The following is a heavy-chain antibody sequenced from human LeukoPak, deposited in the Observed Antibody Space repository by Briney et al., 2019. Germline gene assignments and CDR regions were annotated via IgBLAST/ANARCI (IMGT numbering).Heavy chain of an antibody. J-gene: IGHJ6*03. CDR2: INPSGGST. V-gene: IGHV1-46*03. D-gene: IGHD6-13*01. CDR1: GGTFGSYA. CDR3: ATTVVSSSWYWDYYYYYMDV. Sequence: ASVKVSCKASGGTFGSYAISWVRQAPGQGLEWMGIINPSGGSTSYAQKFQGRVTMTRDTSTSTVYMELSSLRSEDTAVYYCATTVVSSSWYWDYYYYYMDVWGKGTTVTVSS.